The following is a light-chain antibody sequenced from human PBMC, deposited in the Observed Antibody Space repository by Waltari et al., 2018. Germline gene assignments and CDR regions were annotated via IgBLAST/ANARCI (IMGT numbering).Light chain of an antibody. CDR3: QQYNDYGTWT. Sequence: DIQMTQSPSPLPASVGDPVTITCRASQSVSDWLAWYQHKPGKAPKVLIYEASSLKSGVPSRFSGSGSGTEFTLTISSLQPDDFATYYCQQYNDYGTWTFGQGTKVEIK. J-gene: IGKJ1*01. CDR1: QSVSDW. V-gene: IGKV1-5*03. CDR2: EAS.